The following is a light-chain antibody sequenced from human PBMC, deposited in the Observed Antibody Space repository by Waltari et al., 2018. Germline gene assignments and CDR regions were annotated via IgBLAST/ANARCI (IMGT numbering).Light chain of an antibody. CDR2: ETK. CDR1: GSNIGLNH. J-gene: IGLJ2*01. CDR3: RTWDGSLTVGV. Sequence: QSVFTQPPSGSAAPGQKVTISCSRCGSNIGLNHLSWYQQVPGTAPKLLIYETKKRPSGVPGRFSGSKSGQSASLAITGLQTGDEASDHCRTWDGSLTVGVFGGGTELTVL. V-gene: IGLV1-51*01.